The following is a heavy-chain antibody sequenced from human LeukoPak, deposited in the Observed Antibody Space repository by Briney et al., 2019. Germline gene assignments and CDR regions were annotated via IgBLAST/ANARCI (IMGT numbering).Heavy chain of an antibody. D-gene: IGHD3-10*01. CDR1: GYSISSGYY. Sequence: PSETLSLTCTVSGYSISSGYYWGWIRQPPGKGLEWIGSIYHSGSTYYNPSLKSRVTISVDTSKNQFSLKLSSVTAADTAVYYCARVSYWSSSGFGESNDAFDIWGQGTMVTVSS. J-gene: IGHJ3*02. V-gene: IGHV4-38-2*02. CDR3: ARVSYWSSSGFGESNDAFDI. CDR2: IYHSGST.